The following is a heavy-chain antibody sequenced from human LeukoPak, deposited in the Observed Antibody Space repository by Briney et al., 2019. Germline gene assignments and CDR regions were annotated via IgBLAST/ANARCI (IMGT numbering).Heavy chain of an antibody. CDR3: ARDWGRITMIRGPPDY. J-gene: IGHJ4*02. Sequence: SETLSLTRTVSGGSISSYYWSWIRQPAGKGLEWIGRIYTSGSTNYNPSLKSRVTMSVDTSKNQFSLKLSSVTTADTAVYYCARDWGRITMIRGPPDYWGQGTLVTVSS. D-gene: IGHD3-10*01. CDR1: GGSISSYY. CDR2: IYTSGST. V-gene: IGHV4-4*07.